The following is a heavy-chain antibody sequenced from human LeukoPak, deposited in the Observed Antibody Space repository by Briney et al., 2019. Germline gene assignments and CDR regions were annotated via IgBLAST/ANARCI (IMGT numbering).Heavy chain of an antibody. V-gene: IGHV4-39*07. CDR1: GGSISGSNYY. J-gene: IGHJ4*02. CDR3: ARIAEYCSGGSCYSFDY. CDR2: IYYSGIT. D-gene: IGHD2-15*01. Sequence: SETLSLTCIVFGGSISGSNYYWGWIRQAPGKGLEWIGSIYYSGITHYNASLKSRVTISVDMSTNQFFLRLSSVTAADTAVYYCARIAEYCSGGSCYSFDYWGQGTLVTVSS.